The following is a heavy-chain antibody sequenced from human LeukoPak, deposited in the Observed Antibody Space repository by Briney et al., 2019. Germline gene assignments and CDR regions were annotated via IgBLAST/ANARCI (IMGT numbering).Heavy chain of an antibody. CDR2: INWNGGST. CDR3: ARGRTVTYERYYYYYYMDV. D-gene: IGHD4-17*01. J-gene: IGHJ6*03. V-gene: IGHV3-20*04. Sequence: PGGSLRLSCAASGFTFDDYGMSWVRQAPGKGLEWVSGINWNGGSTGYADSVKGRFTISRDNAKNSLYLQMNSLRAEDTALYYCARGRTVTYERYYYYYYMDVWGKGTTVTVSS. CDR1: GFTFDDYG.